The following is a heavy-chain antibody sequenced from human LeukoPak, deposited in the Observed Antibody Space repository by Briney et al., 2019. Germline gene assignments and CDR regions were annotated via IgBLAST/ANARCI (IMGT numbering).Heavy chain of an antibody. Sequence: SVKVSCKASGGTFISYAISWVRQAPGQGLEWMGRIIPILGIANYAQKFQGRVTIIADKSTSTAYMELSSLRSEDTAVYYCAVWGSSGWFPFDYWGQGTLVTVSS. V-gene: IGHV1-69*04. CDR1: GGTFISYA. J-gene: IGHJ4*02. CDR2: IIPILGIA. CDR3: AVWGSSGWFPFDY. D-gene: IGHD6-13*01.